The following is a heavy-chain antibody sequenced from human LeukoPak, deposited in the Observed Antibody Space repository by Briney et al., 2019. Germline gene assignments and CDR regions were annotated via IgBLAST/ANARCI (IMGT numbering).Heavy chain of an antibody. Sequence: SETLSLTCTVSGGSISSYYWSWIRQPPGKGLEWIGYIYYSGSTNYNPSLESRVTISVDTSKNQFSLKLSSVTAADTAVYYCARAEMATIEDAFDIWGQGTMVTVSS. CDR3: ARAEMATIEDAFDI. CDR1: GGSISSYY. CDR2: IYYSGST. V-gene: IGHV4-59*01. D-gene: IGHD5-24*01. J-gene: IGHJ3*02.